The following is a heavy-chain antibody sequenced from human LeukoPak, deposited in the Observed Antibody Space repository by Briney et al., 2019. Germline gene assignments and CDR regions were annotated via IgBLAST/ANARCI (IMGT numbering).Heavy chain of an antibody. CDR1: GYTFTGYY. J-gene: IGHJ4*02. Sequence: ASVKVSCKASGYTFTGYYMHWVRQAPGQGLEWMGWINPNSGGTNYAQKFQGRVTMTRDTSISTAYMELSRLRSDDTAVYYCARGKYSGSPGDYWGQATLVTVSS. CDR2: INPNSGGT. CDR3: ARGKYSGSPGDY. D-gene: IGHD1-26*01. V-gene: IGHV1-2*02.